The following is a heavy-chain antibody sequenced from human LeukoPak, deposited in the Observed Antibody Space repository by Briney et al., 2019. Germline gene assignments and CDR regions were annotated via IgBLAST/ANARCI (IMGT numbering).Heavy chain of an antibody. D-gene: IGHD3-10*01. CDR2: IYSGGST. J-gene: IGHJ4*02. CDR1: GFTVGTNY. V-gene: IGHV3-53*01. Sequence: GGSLRLSCAASGFTVGTNYMSWVRQAPGKGLEWVSVIYSGGSTYYADSVKGRFTISRDNSKNTLYLQMNSLRAEDTAVYYCAKGKSYYASYLFDYWGQGTLVTVSS. CDR3: AKGKSYYASYLFDY.